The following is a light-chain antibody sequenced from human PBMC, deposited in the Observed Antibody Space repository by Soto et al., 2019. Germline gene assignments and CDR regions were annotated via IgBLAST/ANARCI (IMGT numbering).Light chain of an antibody. CDR1: QSVSSN. V-gene: IGKV3-15*01. CDR3: QQYNNWPLT. CDR2: GAS. J-gene: IGKJ4*01. Sequence: EIVMTQSPATLSVSPGDRATLSCRASQSVSSNLAWYQQKPGQAPRLLIYGASSRATGMPARFSGSASATEFTLTISSLQSEDFAVYYCQQYNNWPLTFGGGTKVDIK.